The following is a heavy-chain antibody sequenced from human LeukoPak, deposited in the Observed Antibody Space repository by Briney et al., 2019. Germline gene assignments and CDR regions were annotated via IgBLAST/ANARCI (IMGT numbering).Heavy chain of an antibody. CDR1: GFTFSSYE. J-gene: IGHJ3*02. V-gene: IGHV3-48*03. CDR2: ISSSGSTI. D-gene: IGHD3-10*01. CDR3: ARSMVRGSNAFDI. Sequence: GGSLRLSCAASGFTFSSYEMNWVRQAPGKGLEGVSYISSSGSTIYYADSVKGRFTISRDNAKNSLYLQMNSLRAEDTAVYYCARSMVRGSNAFDIWGQGTMVTVSS.